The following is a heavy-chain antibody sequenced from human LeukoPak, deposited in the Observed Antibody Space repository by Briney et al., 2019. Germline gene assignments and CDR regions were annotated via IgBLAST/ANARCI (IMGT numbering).Heavy chain of an antibody. D-gene: IGHD6-13*01. CDR1: GFTFSSYA. V-gene: IGHV3-23*01. CDR3: AKDRPRSIAAAGLGFDP. CDR2: ISGSGGST. J-gene: IGHJ5*02. Sequence: GGSLRLSCAASGFTFSSYAMSWVRQAPGKGLEWVSAISGSGGSTYYADSVKGRFTISRDNSKNTLYLQMNSLRAEDTAVYYCAKDRPRSIAAAGLGFDPWGQGTLVTVSS.